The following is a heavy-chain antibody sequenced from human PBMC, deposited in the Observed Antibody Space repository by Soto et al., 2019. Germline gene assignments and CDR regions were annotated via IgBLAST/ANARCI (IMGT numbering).Heavy chain of an antibody. CDR2: IWYDGSNK. J-gene: IGHJ4*02. CDR3: ARGGIAARPVTFSSYYFDY. V-gene: IGHV3-33*01. CDR1: GFTFSSYG. D-gene: IGHD6-6*01. Sequence: GGSLRLSCAASGFTFSSYGMHWVRQAPGKGLEWVAVIWYDGSNKYYADSVKGRFTISRDNSKNTLYLQMNSLRAEDTAVYYCARGGIAARPVTFSSYYFDYWGQGTLVTVSS.